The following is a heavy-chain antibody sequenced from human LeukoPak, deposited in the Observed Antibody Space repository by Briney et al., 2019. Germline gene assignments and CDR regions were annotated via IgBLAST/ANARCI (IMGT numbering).Heavy chain of an antibody. J-gene: IGHJ5*02. V-gene: IGHV3-53*01. CDR1: GFTVSSNY. CDR2: IYSGGST. D-gene: IGHD3-10*01. Sequence: GSLRLSCAASGFTVSSNYMSWVRQAPGKGLEWVSVIYSGGSTYYADSVKGRFTISRDNSKNTLYLQMNSLRAEDTAVYYCAKDLAEEWFGEPYNWFDPWGQGTLVTVSS. CDR3: AKDLAEEWFGEPYNWFDP.